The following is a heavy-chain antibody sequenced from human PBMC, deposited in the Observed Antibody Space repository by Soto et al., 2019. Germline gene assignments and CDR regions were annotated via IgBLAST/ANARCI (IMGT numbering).Heavy chain of an antibody. J-gene: IGHJ5*02. D-gene: IGHD3-3*01. CDR2: ISWNSGSI. Sequence: EVQLVESGGGLVQPGRSLRLSCAASGFTFDDYAMHWVRQAPGKGLEWGSGISWNSGSIGYAVSVKGRFTISRDNAKNSLYLQMNSLRAEDTALYYCAKDSSDDFWSGRNWFDPWGQGTLVTVSS. CDR3: AKDSSDDFWSGRNWFDP. CDR1: GFTFDDYA. V-gene: IGHV3-9*01.